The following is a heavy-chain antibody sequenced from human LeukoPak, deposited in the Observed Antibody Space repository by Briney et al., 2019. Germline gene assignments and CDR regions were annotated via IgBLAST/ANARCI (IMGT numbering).Heavy chain of an antibody. V-gene: IGHV4-59*01. CDR3: ARLDRSGWPPNAFDI. D-gene: IGHD6-19*01. J-gene: IGHJ3*02. CDR2: IYYSGST. Sequence: SETLSLTCTVSGGSISNSYWSWIRQPPGKGLEWIGYIYYSGSTNYNPSLKSRVTISVDTSKNQFSLKLSSVTAADTAVYYCARLDRSGWPPNAFDIWGQGTMVTVSS. CDR1: GGSISNSY.